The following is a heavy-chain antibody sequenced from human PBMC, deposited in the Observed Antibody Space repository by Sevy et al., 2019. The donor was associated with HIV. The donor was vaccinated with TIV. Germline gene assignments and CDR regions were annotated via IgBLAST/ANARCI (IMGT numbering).Heavy chain of an antibody. CDR3: ARDPYYYDSSAQGGAFDI. Sequence: GGSLRLSCAASGFTFSSYAMHWVRQAPGKGLEWVAVISYDGSNKYYADSVKDRFTISRDNSKNTLYLQMNSLRAEDTAVYYCARDPYYYDSSAQGGAFDIWGQGTMVTVSS. J-gene: IGHJ3*02. CDR1: GFTFSSYA. CDR2: ISYDGSNK. D-gene: IGHD3-22*01. V-gene: IGHV3-30-3*01.